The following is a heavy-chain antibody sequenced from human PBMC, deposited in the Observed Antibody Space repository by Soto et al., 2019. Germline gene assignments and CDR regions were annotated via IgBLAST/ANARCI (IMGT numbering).Heavy chain of an antibody. CDR3: AQDLGAWFDP. V-gene: IGHV1-69*06. D-gene: IGHD2-15*01. J-gene: IGHJ5*02. CDR1: GGTLSGLS. CDR2: IIPIYGTP. Sequence: QVQLVQSGAEVKKPGSSVKVSCRASGGTLSGLSMNWMRQAPGQGLEWMGGIIPIYGTPSYPQKFQGRVTIIADKATSKVYMEMSRLTPGDTAVYYWAQDLGAWFDPWGQGTLVTVSS.